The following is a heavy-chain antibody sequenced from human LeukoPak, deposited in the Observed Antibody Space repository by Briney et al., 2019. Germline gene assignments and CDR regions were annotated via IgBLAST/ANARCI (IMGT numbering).Heavy chain of an antibody. CDR3: ARSRRSLTHYYYYGMDV. J-gene: IGHJ6*02. CDR1: GGSISIYY. D-gene: IGHD4/OR15-4a*01. CDR2: IYYSGST. V-gene: IGHV4-59*01. Sequence: SETLSLTCTVSGGSISIYYRSWIRQPPGKGLEWIGYIYYSGSTNYNPSLKSRVTISVDTSKNQFSLKLSSVTAADTAVYYCARSRRSLTHYYYYGMDVWGQGTTVTVSS.